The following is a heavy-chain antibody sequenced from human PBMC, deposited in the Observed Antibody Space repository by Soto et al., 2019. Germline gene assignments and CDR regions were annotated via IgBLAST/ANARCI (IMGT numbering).Heavy chain of an antibody. CDR1: GFTFSSYA. CDR3: ASRIPGDY. J-gene: IGHJ4*02. Sequence: PGGSLRLSCAASGFTFSSYAMHWVRQAPGKGLEWVAVISYDGINKYYADSVKGRFTISRDNSKNTLYLQMNSLRAEDTAVYYCASRIPGDYWGQGPMVTVSS. V-gene: IGHV3-30-3*01. CDR2: ISYDGINK. D-gene: IGHD2-2*02.